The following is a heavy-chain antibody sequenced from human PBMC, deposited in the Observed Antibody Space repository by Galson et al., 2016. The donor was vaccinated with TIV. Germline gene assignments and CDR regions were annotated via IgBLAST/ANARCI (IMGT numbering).Heavy chain of an antibody. Sequence: VYGGSISSGNDYWSWIRQPPGKGLEWIGRLFTSGNTKYNPSLKSRVTISRDTSKNQFSLKLSSVTAADTAIYYCARDPSADAFDIWGQGTMITVSS. CDR1: GGSISSGNDY. J-gene: IGHJ3*02. CDR3: ARDPSADAFDI. V-gene: IGHV4-61*02. D-gene: IGHD2-2*01. CDR2: LFTSGNT.